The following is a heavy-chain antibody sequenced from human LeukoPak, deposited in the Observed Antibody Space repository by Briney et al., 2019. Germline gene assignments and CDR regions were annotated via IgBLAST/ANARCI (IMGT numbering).Heavy chain of an antibody. CDR3: ARGYCDSTSCRLYFDY. J-gene: IGHJ4*02. CDR1: GFTFSSYA. CDR2: ISGSGDNT. Sequence: GGSLRLSCAASGFTFSSYAMSWVHQAPGKGLEWVSAISGSGDNTYYADSVKGRFTISRDNSKNTLYLQMNSLRAEDTAVYYCARGYCDSTSCRLYFDYWGQGTLVTVSS. V-gene: IGHV3-23*01. D-gene: IGHD2-2*01.